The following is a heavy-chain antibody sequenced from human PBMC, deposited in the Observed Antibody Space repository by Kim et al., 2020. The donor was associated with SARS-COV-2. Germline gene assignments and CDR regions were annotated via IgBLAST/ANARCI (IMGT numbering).Heavy chain of an antibody. J-gene: IGHJ4*02. CDR3: ARSVRYSSHAPDY. D-gene: IGHD4-4*01. Sequence: YSADPVKGRFTISRDNAKNTLYLQLNSLRAEDTAVYYFARSVRYSSHAPDYWGQGTLVTVSS. V-gene: IGHV3-53*01.